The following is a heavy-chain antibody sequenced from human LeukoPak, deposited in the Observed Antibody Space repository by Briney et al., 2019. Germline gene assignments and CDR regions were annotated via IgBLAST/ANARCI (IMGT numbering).Heavy chain of an antibody. V-gene: IGHV3-33*01. D-gene: IGHD3-22*01. J-gene: IGHJ1*01. CDR2: IWYDGSNK. CDR1: GFTFSNYG. Sequence: PGRSLRLSCAASGFTFSNYGMHWVRQAPGKGLEWMAVIWYDGSNKYYADSVKGRFTISRDNSKNTLYLQMNSLRAEDTAVYYCARGDYYDSSSYSQYFQHWGQGTLVTVSS. CDR3: ARGDYYDSSSYSQYFQH.